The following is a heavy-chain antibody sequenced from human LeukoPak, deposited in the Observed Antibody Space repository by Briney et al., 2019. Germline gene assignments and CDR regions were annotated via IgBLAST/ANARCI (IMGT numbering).Heavy chain of an antibody. Sequence: GGSLRLSCAASGFTFSSYSMNWVRQAPGKGLEWVSYISSSSSTIYYADSVKGRFTISRDNAKNSLYLQMNSLRDEDTAVYYCARDPLMVRGVIWGSGGYNYYGMDVWGQGTTVTVSS. D-gene: IGHD3-10*01. CDR1: GFTFSSYS. V-gene: IGHV3-48*02. CDR2: ISSSSSTI. J-gene: IGHJ6*02. CDR3: ARDPLMVRGVIWGSGGYNYYGMDV.